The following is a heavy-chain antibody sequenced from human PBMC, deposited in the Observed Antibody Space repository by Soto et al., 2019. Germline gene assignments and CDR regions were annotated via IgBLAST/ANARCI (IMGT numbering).Heavy chain of an antibody. CDR2: IYYSGST. V-gene: IGHV4-31*03. CDR1: GGSISSGGYY. J-gene: IGHJ4*02. Sequence: SETLSLTCTVSGGSISSGGYYWSWIRQHPGKGLEWIGYIYYSGSTYYNPSLKSRVTISVDTSKNQFSLKLSSVTAADTAVYYCAREIGYCSGGSCFAYYFDYWGQGTLVTVSS. D-gene: IGHD2-15*01. CDR3: AREIGYCSGGSCFAYYFDY.